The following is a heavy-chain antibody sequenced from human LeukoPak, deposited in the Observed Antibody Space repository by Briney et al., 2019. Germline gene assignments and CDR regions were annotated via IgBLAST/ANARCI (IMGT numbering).Heavy chain of an antibody. J-gene: IGHJ4*02. D-gene: IGHD6-6*01. CDR1: GYTFTSYG. V-gene: IGHV1-69*13. CDR3: ARESPRAHSSSSGGDRNQAFDY. Sequence: ASVKVSCKASGYTFTSYGISWVRQAPGQGLEWMGGIIPIFGTANYAQKFQGRVTITADESTSTAYMELSSLRSEDTAVYYCARESPRAHSSSSGGDRNQAFDYWGQGTLVTVSS. CDR2: IIPIFGTA.